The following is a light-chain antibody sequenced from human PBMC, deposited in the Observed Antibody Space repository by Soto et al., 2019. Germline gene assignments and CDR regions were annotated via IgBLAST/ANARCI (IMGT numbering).Light chain of an antibody. CDR2: DAS. Sequence: ERVMTQSPATLSVSPGERATLSCWASQNIGTNLAWYQQRPGQGPRLLIYDASTRATGIPARFSGSGSGTDFTLTISSLQSEDFAVYYCQQYNNWLRWTFGQGTKVEIK. CDR3: QQYNNWLRWT. J-gene: IGKJ1*01. CDR1: QNIGTN. V-gene: IGKV3-15*01.